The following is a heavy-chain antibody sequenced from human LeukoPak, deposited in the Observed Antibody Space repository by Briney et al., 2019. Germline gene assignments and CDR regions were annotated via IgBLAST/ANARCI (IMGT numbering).Heavy chain of an antibody. V-gene: IGHV3-7*01. CDR1: GFTFSSYW. Sequence: GGSLRLSCAASGFTFSSYWMSWVRQAPGKGLGWVANIKQDGSEKYYVDSVKGRFTISRDNAKNSLYLQMNSLRAEDTAVYYCARAPYYYGSGSDAFDIWGQGTMVTVSS. J-gene: IGHJ3*02. D-gene: IGHD3-10*01. CDR2: IKQDGSEK. CDR3: ARAPYYYGSGSDAFDI.